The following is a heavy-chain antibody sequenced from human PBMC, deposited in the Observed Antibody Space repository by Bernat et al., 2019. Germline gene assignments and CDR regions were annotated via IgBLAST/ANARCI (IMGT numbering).Heavy chain of an antibody. D-gene: IGHD3-10*01. Sequence: QVQLQQWGAGLLKPSETLSLTCAVYGGSFSGYYWSWIRQPPGKGLEWIGEINHSGSTNYNPSLKSRVTISVDTSKNQFSLKLSSVTAADTAVYYCARGRRGVGRGSRKPFDYWGQGTLVTVSS. V-gene: IGHV4-34*01. CDR2: INHSGST. CDR1: GGSFSGYY. CDR3: ARGRRGVGRGSRKPFDY. J-gene: IGHJ4*02.